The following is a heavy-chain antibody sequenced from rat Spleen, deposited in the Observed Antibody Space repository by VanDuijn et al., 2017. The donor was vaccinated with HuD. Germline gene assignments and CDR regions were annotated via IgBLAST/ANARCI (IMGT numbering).Heavy chain of an antibody. Sequence: EVQLVESGGGLVQPGRPLKLSCAASGFTFSDYGVAWVRQAPTKGLEWVATISYDGSSTYYRDSVKGRFTISRDNAKSTLYLQMDSLRSEDTATYYCARHLVPRMMPISGDYFDYWGQGVMVTVS. J-gene: IGHJ2*01. CDR1: GFTFSDYG. V-gene: IGHV5-29*01. CDR3: ARHLVPRMMPISGDYFDY. CDR2: ISYDGSST. D-gene: IGHD1-12*03.